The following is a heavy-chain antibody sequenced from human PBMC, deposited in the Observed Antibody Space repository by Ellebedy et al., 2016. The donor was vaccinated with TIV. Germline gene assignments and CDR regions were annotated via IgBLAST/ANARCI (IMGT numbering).Heavy chain of an antibody. D-gene: IGHD2-2*01. CDR3: TRDPGSTRFYYYYGMDV. Sequence: GGSLRLSCAGSGFNFSDYYMSWVRQAPGKGLEWLAYITSSGDIKYYTDSVKGRFTISRDNANSSLQLQMNRLRAEDTAVYYCTRDPGSTRFYYYYGMDVWGQGTTVTVSS. V-gene: IGHV3-11*01. J-gene: IGHJ6*02. CDR1: GFNFSDYY. CDR2: ITSSGDIK.